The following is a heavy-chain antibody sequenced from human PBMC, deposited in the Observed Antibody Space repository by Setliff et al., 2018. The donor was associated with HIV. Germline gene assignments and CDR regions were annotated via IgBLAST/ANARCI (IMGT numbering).Heavy chain of an antibody. V-gene: IGHV4-4*07. CDR2: ISTSGNT. CDR3: AKTMWDHRDWHPEDFYFYYFGLDF. D-gene: IGHD2-21*02. J-gene: IGHJ6*02. Sequence: SETLSLTCNVSIGSISSYYWNWIRQPAGTGLQWIGRISTSGNTNYNPSLKNRLTMSLDTSKQQFSLRLSSVTAADTAIYYCAKTMWDHRDWHPEDFYFYYFGLDFWGQGTTVTVSS. CDR1: IGSISSYY.